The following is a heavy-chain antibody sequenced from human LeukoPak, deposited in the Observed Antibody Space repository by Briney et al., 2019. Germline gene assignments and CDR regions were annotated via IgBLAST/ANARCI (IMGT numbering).Heavy chain of an antibody. V-gene: IGHV4-34*01. D-gene: IGHD3-22*01. CDR2: ISHSGIT. CDR1: GGSFSDYY. J-gene: IGHJ4*02. CDR3: ASFRWAIGFEN. Sequence: PSETLSLTCAVYGGSFSDYYWSCLRQPPGKGLEGMGEISHSGITKYNPSLKSRVTISVDTSKNQFSLKLNSVTAADTAVYYCASFRWAIGFENWGQGTLVTVSS.